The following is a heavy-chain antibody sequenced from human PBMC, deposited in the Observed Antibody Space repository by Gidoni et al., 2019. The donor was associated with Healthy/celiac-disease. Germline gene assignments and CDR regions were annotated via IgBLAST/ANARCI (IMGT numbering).Heavy chain of an antibody. Sequence: QLQLQESGPGLVKPSETLSLTCTVSGSSISSSSYYWGWIRQPPGKGLELIGSIYYSGSTYYNPSLKSRVTISVDTSKNQFSLKLSSVTAADTAVYYCARVGGEWLVPPYYYYGMDVWGQGTTVTVSS. CDR2: IYYSGST. V-gene: IGHV4-39*07. CDR1: GSSISSSSYY. D-gene: IGHD6-19*01. CDR3: ARVGGEWLVPPYYYYGMDV. J-gene: IGHJ6*02.